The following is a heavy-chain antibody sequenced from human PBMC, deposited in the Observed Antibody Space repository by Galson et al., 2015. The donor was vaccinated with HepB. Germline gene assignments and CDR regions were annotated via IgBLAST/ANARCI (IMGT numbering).Heavy chain of an antibody. CDR3: ATRPPGLPTVTTVGHYHGMDV. Sequence: SVKVSCKVSGYTPTELSMHWVRPAPGKGLEWMGGFDPEDGETIYAQNFQGRVTMTEDTSTDTAYMILSSLRSEDTAVFYCATRPPGLPTVTTVGHYHGMDVWGQGTTVTVSS. CDR2: FDPEDGET. V-gene: IGHV1-24*01. J-gene: IGHJ6*02. D-gene: IGHD4-11*01. CDR1: GYTPTELS.